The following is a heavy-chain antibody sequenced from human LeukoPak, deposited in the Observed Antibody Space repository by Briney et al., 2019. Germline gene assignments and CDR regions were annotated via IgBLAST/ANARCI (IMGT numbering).Heavy chain of an antibody. CDR2: INSDGSST. J-gene: IGHJ3*02. Sequence: GGSLRLSCAASGFTFSSYWMHWVRQAPGKGLVWVSRINSDGSSTSYADSGKGRFTISRDNAKNTLYLQMNSLRAEDTAVYYCARVRYYDSSGYFKIPHDAFDIWGQGTMVTVSS. V-gene: IGHV3-74*01. D-gene: IGHD3-22*01. CDR1: GFTFSSYW. CDR3: ARVRYYDSSGYFKIPHDAFDI.